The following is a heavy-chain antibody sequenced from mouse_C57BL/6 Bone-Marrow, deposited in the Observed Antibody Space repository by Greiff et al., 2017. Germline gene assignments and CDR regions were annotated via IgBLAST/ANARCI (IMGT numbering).Heavy chain of an antibody. Sequence: VQLKQSGPELVKPGASVKISCKASGYSFTDYNMNWVKQSNGKSLEWIGVINPNYGTTSYNQKFKGKATLTVDPSSSTAYMQLNSLTSEDSAVYYCASGYDYDYAMDYWGQGTSVTVSS. CDR2: INPNYGTT. CDR1: GYSFTDYN. CDR3: ASGYDYDYAMDY. V-gene: IGHV1-39*01. D-gene: IGHD2-4*01. J-gene: IGHJ4*01.